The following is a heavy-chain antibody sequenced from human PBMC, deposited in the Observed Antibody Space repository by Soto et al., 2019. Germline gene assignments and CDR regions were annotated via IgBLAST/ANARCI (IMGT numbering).Heavy chain of an antibody. CDR3: ARSGSARYGMDV. D-gene: IGHD3-10*01. J-gene: IGHJ6*02. CDR2: IHYNGNT. V-gene: IGHV4-30-4*01. Sequence: QVQLQESGPGLVKPSQTLSLTCTVSGGSISSGDYYWSWIRQPPGKGLEWIGYIHYNGNTYYNTSLRSRLTISRDTSKNQFSLKLSSVTAADTAVYYCARSGSARYGMDVWGQGTTVTVSS. CDR1: GGSISSGDYY.